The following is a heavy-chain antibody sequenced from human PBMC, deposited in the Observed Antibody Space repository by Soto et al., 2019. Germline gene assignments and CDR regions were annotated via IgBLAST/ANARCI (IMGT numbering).Heavy chain of an antibody. V-gene: IGHV2-5*02. CDR3: AHRVLRTVFGLVNTPAIYFDF. D-gene: IGHD3-3*01. CDR2: IYWDDDK. CDR1: GFSLTTSGVG. Sequence: QITLNESGPTVVRPTETLTLTCRFSGFSLTTSGVGVGWIRQSPGKAPEWLALIYWDDDKRYSASLKSMLTITKDTSKNQVVLTVSDFDPPDTATYYCAHRVLRTVFGLVNTPAIYFDFWGQGTPVAVSS. J-gene: IGHJ4*02.